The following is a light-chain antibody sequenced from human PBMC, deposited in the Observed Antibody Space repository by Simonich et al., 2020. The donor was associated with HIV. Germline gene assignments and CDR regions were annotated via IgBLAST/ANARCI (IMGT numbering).Light chain of an antibody. CDR3: SSYTSSSSNVV. Sequence: QSALTQPVSVSGSPGQSITISCTGTSSDVGGYNYVSWYQQNPGKAPKHMIYDVRKRPSGVSNLFSGSKSGTTASLTISGLQAEDEADYYCSSYTSSSSNVVFGGGTKLTVL. V-gene: IGLV2-14*01. CDR1: SSDVGGYNY. J-gene: IGLJ2*01. CDR2: DVR.